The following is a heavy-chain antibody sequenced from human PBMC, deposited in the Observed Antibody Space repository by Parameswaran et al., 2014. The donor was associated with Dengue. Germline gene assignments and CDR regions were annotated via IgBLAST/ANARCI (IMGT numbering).Heavy chain of an antibody. CDR1: GGSISSSNW. J-gene: IGHJ6*02. Sequence: ASETLSLTCAVSGGSISSSNWWSWVRQPPGKGLEWIGEIYHSGSTNYNPSLKSRVTISVDKSKNQFSLKLSSVTAADTAVYYCARVPRYGDYYYYGMDVWGQGTTVTVSS. CDR3: ARVPRYGDYYYYGMDV. D-gene: IGHD4-17*01. CDR2: IYHSGST. V-gene: IGHV4-4*02.